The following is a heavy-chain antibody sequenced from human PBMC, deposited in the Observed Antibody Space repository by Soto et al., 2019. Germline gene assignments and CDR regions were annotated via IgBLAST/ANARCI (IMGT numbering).Heavy chain of an antibody. Sequence: QVQLVQSGAEVKKPGSSVKVSCKASGGTFSSYTFSWVRQAPGQGLEWMGGIIPIFATTNYAQKFQGRVTITADESTSTAYMALSSLRSEDTAVYYCAKFGMATTKRSPPYYFDYWGQGTLVTVSS. CDR2: IIPIFATT. J-gene: IGHJ4*02. CDR3: AKFGMATTKRSPPYYFDY. V-gene: IGHV1-69*01. D-gene: IGHD1-1*01. CDR1: GGTFSSYT.